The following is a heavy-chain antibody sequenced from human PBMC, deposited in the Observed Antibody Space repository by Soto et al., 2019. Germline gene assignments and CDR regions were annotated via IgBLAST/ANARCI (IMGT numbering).Heavy chain of an antibody. V-gene: IGHV3-30*18. J-gene: IGHJ4*02. CDR1: GFTFSSYG. Sequence: GGSLRLSCAASGFTFSSYGMHWVRQAPGKGLEWVAVISYDGSNKYYADSVKGRFTISRDNSKNTLYLQMNSLRAEDTAVYYCAKGLMSGSFGYWGQGTLVTVSS. CDR2: ISYDGSNK. D-gene: IGHD1-26*01. CDR3: AKGLMSGSFGY.